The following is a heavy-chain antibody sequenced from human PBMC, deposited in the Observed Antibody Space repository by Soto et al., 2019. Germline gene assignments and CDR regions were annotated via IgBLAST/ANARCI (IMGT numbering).Heavy chain of an antibody. J-gene: IGHJ6*03. CDR1: GGSFSGYY. CDR3: ARGRFSGAHYYYYYMDV. Sequence: PSETLSLTCAVYGGSFSGYYWSWIRQPPGKGLEWIGEINHSGSTNYNPSLKSRVTISVDTSKNQFSLKLSSVTAADTAVHYCARGRFSGAHYYYYYMDVWGKGTTVTVSS. V-gene: IGHV4-34*01. D-gene: IGHD6-19*01. CDR2: INHSGST.